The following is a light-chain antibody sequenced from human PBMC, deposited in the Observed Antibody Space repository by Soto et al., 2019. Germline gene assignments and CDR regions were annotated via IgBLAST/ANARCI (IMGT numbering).Light chain of an antibody. CDR1: QTISSY. J-gene: IGKJ1*01. Sequence: DIQMTQSPSSLSASVGDTVTITCRASQTISSYLNWYQLEPGIAPKLLIYGASSLQSGVPSRFSGSGSGTDFTLTISGLQPEDCATYYCQQSYSIPWTFGQGTKVEIK. CDR3: QQSYSIPWT. CDR2: GAS. V-gene: IGKV1-39*01.